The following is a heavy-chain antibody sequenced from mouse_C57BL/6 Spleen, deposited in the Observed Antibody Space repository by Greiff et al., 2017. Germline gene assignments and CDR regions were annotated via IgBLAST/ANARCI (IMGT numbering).Heavy chain of an antibody. CDR2: ISYDGSN. CDR1: GYSITSGYY. J-gene: IGHJ4*01. Sequence: DVKLQESGPGLVKPSQSLSLTCSVTGYSITSGYYWNWIRQFPGNKLEWMGYISYDGSNNYNPSLNNRISITRDTSKNQFFLKLNSVTTEDTATYYCARVNHHYENDAMDYWGQGTSVTVSS. D-gene: IGHD2-4*01. V-gene: IGHV3-6*01. CDR3: ARVNHHYENDAMDY.